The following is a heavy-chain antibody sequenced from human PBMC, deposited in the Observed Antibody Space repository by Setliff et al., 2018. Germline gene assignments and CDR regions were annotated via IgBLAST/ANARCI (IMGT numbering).Heavy chain of an antibody. Sequence: GESLKISCKGSGYTFTNYWIGWVRQMPGKGLEWMGIIYPGEADTRYSPSFQGQVTISADKSISIAYLQGSSLKASDTAMYYCARQAISGSDAFDIWGQGTMVTVSS. J-gene: IGHJ3*02. V-gene: IGHV5-51*01. CDR1: GYTFTNYW. CDR2: IYPGEADT. CDR3: ARQAISGSDAFDI. D-gene: IGHD3-3*01.